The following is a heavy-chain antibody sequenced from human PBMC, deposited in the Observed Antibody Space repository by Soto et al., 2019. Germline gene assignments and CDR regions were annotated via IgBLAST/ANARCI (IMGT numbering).Heavy chain of an antibody. CDR2: ISSSSSYI. CDR1: GFTFSSYS. CDR3: AKSLSAIPGDS. J-gene: IGHJ4*02. V-gene: IGHV3-21*04. D-gene: IGHD2-2*01. Sequence: PGGSLRLSCAASGFTFSSYSMNWVRQAPGKGLEWVSSISSSSSYIYYADSVKGRFTISRDNAKNSLYLQMNSLGAEDTAVYHCAKSLSAIPGDSWGQGTLVTVSS.